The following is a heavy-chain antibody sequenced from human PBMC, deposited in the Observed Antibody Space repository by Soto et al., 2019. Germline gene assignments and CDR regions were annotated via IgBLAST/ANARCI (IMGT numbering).Heavy chain of an antibody. J-gene: IGHJ6*02. CDR3: ARDPYYDFWSGYSGSYYYYGMDV. Sequence: GGSLRLSCAASGFTFSSYGMHWVRQAPGKGLEWVAVIWYDGSNKYYADSVKGRFTISRDNSKNTLYLQMNSLRAEDTAVYYCARDPYYDFWSGYSGSYYYYGMDVWGQGTTVTVSS. CDR1: GFTFSSYG. CDR2: IWYDGSNK. V-gene: IGHV3-33*01. D-gene: IGHD3-3*01.